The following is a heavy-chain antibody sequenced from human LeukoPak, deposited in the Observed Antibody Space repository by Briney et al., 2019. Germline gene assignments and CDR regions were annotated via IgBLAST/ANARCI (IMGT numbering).Heavy chain of an antibody. D-gene: IGHD1-14*01. V-gene: IGHV3-7*03. CDR2: IKQDESEK. J-gene: IGHJ6*04. Sequence: GGSLTLSCAASGLTFRSYWMSWVRQAPRKGLEWVANIKQDESEKYYLDSVKGRFTISRDNAKNSLYLQMNSLRAEDTAVYYCASSSTGRGGMDVWGKGTTVTVSS. CDR3: ASSSTGRGGMDV. CDR1: GLTFRSYW.